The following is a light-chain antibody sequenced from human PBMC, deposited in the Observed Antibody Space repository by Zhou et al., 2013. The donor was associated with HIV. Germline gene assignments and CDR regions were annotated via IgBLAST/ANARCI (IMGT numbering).Light chain of an antibody. Sequence: DIQMTQSPSTLSASVGDRVTITCRASQSVSSWLAWYQQKPGKAPKVLIYKASSLESGVPSRFSGSGSGTEFTLTISSLQPDDFATYYCQQSYSTPRDTFGQGTRLEIK. J-gene: IGKJ5*01. CDR3: QQSYSTPRDT. CDR1: QSVSSW. V-gene: IGKV1-5*03. CDR2: KAS.